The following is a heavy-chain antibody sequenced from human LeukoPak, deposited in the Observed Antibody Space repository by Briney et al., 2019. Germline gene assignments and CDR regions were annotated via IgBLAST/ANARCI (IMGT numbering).Heavy chain of an antibody. Sequence: GASVKVSCKASGYTFTSYDINWVRQATGQGLELMGWMNPNSGNTGYAQKFQGRVTMTRNTSISTAYMELSSLRSEDTAVYYCARGRLELAGGLNWFDPWGQGTLVTVSS. CDR2: MNPNSGNT. J-gene: IGHJ5*02. CDR3: ARGRLELAGGLNWFDP. CDR1: GYTFTSYD. V-gene: IGHV1-8*01. D-gene: IGHD1-26*01.